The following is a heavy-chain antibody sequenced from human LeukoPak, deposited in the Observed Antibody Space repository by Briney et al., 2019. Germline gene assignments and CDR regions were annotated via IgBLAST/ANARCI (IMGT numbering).Heavy chain of an antibody. CDR1: GFTFSSYA. CDR3: AGGTYYYDSSGSPFDY. CDR2: ISYDGSNK. Sequence: GRSLRLSCAASGFTFSSYAMHWVRQAPGKGLEWVAVISYDGSNKYYADSVKDRFTISRDNSKNTLYLQMNSLRAEDTAVYYCAGGTYYYDSSGSPFDYWGQGTLVTVSS. D-gene: IGHD3-22*01. J-gene: IGHJ4*02. V-gene: IGHV3-30-3*01.